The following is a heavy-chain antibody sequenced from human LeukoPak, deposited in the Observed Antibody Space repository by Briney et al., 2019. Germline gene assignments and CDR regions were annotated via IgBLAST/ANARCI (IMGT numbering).Heavy chain of an antibody. CDR1: GFTFSSYW. CDR3: ASQTVVGATDY. V-gene: IGHV3-74*01. CDR2: IKSDGSST. D-gene: IGHD1-26*01. Sequence: GGSLRLSCAASGFTFSSYWMHWVRQAPGKGLVWVSRIKSDGSSTSYADSVQGRFTISRDNAKNTLYLQMNSLRAEDTAVYYCASQTVVGATDYWGQGTLVTVSS. J-gene: IGHJ4*02.